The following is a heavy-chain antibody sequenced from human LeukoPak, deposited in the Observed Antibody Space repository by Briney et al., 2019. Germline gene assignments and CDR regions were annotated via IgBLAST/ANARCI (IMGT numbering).Heavy chain of an antibody. V-gene: IGHV3-48*01. Sequence: GGSLRLSCAASGFTFSSYTMYWVRQAPGKGLEWVSYISTSSSTIYYADSVKGRFTISRDNAKNSLYLQMDSLRAEDTAVYYCARDSSHITMIGYFQHWGQGTLVTVSS. CDR1: GFTFSSYT. J-gene: IGHJ1*01. D-gene: IGHD3-22*01. CDR3: ARDSSHITMIGYFQH. CDR2: ISTSSSTI.